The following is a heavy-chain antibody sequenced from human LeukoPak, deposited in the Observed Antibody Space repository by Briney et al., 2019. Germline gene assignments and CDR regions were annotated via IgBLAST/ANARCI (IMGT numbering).Heavy chain of an antibody. Sequence: GRSLRLSCAASEFTFSSYGMHWVRQAPGKGLEWVAVIWSDGGNKFYADSVKGRFTISRDNSKNTLYLQMNNLRAEDTAVYYCARGYYDSSAYLFDYWGQGTLVTVSS. CDR3: ARGYYDSSAYLFDY. D-gene: IGHD3-22*01. CDR1: EFTFSSYG. CDR2: IWSDGGNK. V-gene: IGHV3-33*01. J-gene: IGHJ4*02.